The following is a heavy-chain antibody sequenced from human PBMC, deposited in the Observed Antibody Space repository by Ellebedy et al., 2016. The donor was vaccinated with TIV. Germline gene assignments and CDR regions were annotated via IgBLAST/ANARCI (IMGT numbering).Heavy chain of an antibody. D-gene: IGHD6-19*01. CDR2: ISSSSSYI. V-gene: IGHV3-21*01. Sequence: GESLKISXAASGFTFSSYSMNWVRQAPGKGLEWVSSISSSSSYIYYADSVKGRFTISRDNAKNSLYLRMNSLSDEDTAVYFCARRESSVWYWNYWGQGTLVTVSS. CDR1: GFTFSSYS. CDR3: ARRESSVWYWNY. J-gene: IGHJ4*02.